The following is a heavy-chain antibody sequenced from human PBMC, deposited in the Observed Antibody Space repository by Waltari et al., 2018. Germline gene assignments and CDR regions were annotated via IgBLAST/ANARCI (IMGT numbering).Heavy chain of an antibody. CDR3: ARSRVMAGNFDY. D-gene: IGHD6-19*01. CDR2: IYYSGST. CDR1: GGTISRYY. J-gene: IGHJ4*02. Sequence: QVHLQESGPGLVKPSDTLSLTCTVSGGTISRYYWSWIRQPPGKGLEWIGYIYYSGSTNYNPSLKRRVTISVDTSKNQFSLKLNSVTAADTAVYYCARSRVMAGNFDYWGQGTLVTVSS. V-gene: IGHV4-59*07.